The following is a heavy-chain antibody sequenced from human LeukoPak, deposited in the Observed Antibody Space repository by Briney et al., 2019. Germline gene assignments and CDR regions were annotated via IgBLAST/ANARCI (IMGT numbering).Heavy chain of an antibody. J-gene: IGHJ3*02. CDR1: GFTFSSYA. Sequence: GGSLRLSCAASGFTFSSYAMSWVRQAPGKGLEWVSAISGSGGSTYYADSVKGRFTISRDNSKNTLYLQMNSLRAEDTAVHYCAKDPLDYGDSLDAFDIWGQGTMVTVSS. CDR3: AKDPLDYGDSLDAFDI. CDR2: ISGSGGST. D-gene: IGHD4-17*01. V-gene: IGHV3-23*01.